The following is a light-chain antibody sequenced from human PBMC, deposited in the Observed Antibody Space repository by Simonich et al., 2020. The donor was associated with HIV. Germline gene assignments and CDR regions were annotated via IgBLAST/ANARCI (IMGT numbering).Light chain of an antibody. CDR2: DFS. CDR1: SSDVGGYNY. V-gene: IGLV2-14*01. J-gene: IGLJ3*02. CDR3: SSYTSSSTWV. Sequence: QSALTQPASVSGSPGQSITISCTGTSSDVGGYNYVSWYQQHPGKAPKLIIYDFSKRPAGVSKRFSGSKSGNTASLTISGLQAEDEADYYCSSYTSSSTWVFGGGTRLTVL.